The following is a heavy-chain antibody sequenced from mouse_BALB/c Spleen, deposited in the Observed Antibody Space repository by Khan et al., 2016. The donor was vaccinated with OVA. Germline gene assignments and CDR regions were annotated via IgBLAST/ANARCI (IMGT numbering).Heavy chain of an antibody. CDR3: ARTARINY. CDR1: GYSFTSGYV. CDR2: ISYTGST. Sequence: VQLQQSGPGLAKPSQSLSLTCTASGYSFTSGYVRNLNRQLPGNQLEWRCYISYTGSTNYNPYLKSRTSITPDKSKNQVFLQLNSVTTEDTATYYWARTARINYWGQGTTLTVSS. D-gene: IGHD1-2*01. V-gene: IGHV3-2*02. J-gene: IGHJ2*01.